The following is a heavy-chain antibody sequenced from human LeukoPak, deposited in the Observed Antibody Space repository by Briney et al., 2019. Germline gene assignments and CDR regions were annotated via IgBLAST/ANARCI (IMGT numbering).Heavy chain of an antibody. V-gene: IGHV4-4*07. D-gene: IGHD3-3*01. CDR3: ASSTLDYDFWSGYYTKPFDY. CDR1: GGSISSYY. CDR2: IYTSGST. J-gene: IGHJ4*02. Sequence: PSETLSLTCTVSGGSISSYYWSWIRQPAGKGLEWIGRIYTSGSTNYNPSLKSRVTMSVDTSKSQFSLKLSSVTAADTAVYYCASSTLDYDFWSGYYTKPFDYWGQGTLVTVSS.